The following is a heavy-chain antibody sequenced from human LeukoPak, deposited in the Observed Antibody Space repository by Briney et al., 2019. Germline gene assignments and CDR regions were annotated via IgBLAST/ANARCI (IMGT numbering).Heavy chain of an antibody. D-gene: IGHD4-17*01. CDR2: VYYSGNT. J-gene: IGHJ5*02. V-gene: IGHV4-39*07. CDR3: ARGGSTVTTDLDWFDP. CDR1: GGSISSSSYY. Sequence: SETLSLTCAVSGGSISSSSYYWDWIRQPPGKGLEWIGSVYYSGNTYYNPSLKSRVTISVDTSKNQCSLKLSSVTAADTAVYYCARGGSTVTTDLDWFDPWGQGTLVTVSS.